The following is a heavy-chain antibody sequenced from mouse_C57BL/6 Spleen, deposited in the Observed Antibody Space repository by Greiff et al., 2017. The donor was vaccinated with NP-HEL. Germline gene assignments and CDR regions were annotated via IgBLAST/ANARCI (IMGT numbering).Heavy chain of an antibody. CDR1: GFTFSDYG. D-gene: IGHD1-1*01. Sequence: EVKLVESGGGLVKPGGSLKLSCAASGFTFSDYGMHWVRQAPEKGLEWVAYISSGSSTIYYADTVKGRFTISRDNAKNTLFLQMTSLRSEDTAMYYCARHGSRVYYFDYWGQGTTLTVSS. V-gene: IGHV5-17*01. CDR3: ARHGSRVYYFDY. CDR2: ISSGSSTI. J-gene: IGHJ2*01.